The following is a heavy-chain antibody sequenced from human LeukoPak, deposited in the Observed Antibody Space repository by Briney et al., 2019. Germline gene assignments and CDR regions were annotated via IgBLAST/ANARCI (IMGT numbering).Heavy chain of an antibody. CDR3: ARDYVDDIPMIKDY. D-gene: IGHD2-8*01. Sequence: ASVKVSCKASGGTFSRFTISWVRQAPGQGFEWMGGITPIFGTANFAQKFQGRVSITADESTSTAFMELSSLRSEDTAVYYCARDYVDDIPMIKDYWGQGTLVTVSS. CDR2: ITPIFGTA. V-gene: IGHV1-69*13. J-gene: IGHJ4*02. CDR1: GGTFSRFT.